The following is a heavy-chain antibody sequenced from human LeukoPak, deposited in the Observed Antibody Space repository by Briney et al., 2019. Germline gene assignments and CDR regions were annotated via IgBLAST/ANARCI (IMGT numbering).Heavy chain of an antibody. V-gene: IGHV1-2*02. J-gene: IGHJ5*02. CDR1: GYTFTGYY. CDR2: INPNSGGT. Sequence: ASVKVSCKASGYTFTGYYMHWVRQAPGQGLEWMEWINPNSGGTNYAQKFQGRVTMTRDTSISTAYMELSRLRSDDTAVYYCARGYCSGGSCYSVENWFDPWGQGTLVTVSS. CDR3: ARGYCSGGSCYSVENWFDP. D-gene: IGHD2-15*01.